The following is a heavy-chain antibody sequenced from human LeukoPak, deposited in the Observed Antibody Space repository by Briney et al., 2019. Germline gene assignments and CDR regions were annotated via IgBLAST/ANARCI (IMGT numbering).Heavy chain of an antibody. J-gene: IGHJ3*02. Sequence: SETLSLTCTVSGGSISSGSYYWSWIRQPAGKGLEWIGRIYTSGSTNYNPSLKSRVTISVDTSKNQLSLKLSSVTAADTAVYYCARAQVVVVTGFDAFDIWGQGTMVTVSS. V-gene: IGHV4-61*02. CDR1: GGSISSGSYY. CDR2: IYTSGST. D-gene: IGHD2-21*02. CDR3: ARAQVVVVTGFDAFDI.